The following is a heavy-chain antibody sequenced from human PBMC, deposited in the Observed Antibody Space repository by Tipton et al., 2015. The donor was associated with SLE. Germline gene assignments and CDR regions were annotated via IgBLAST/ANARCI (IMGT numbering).Heavy chain of an antibody. J-gene: IGHJ3*02. CDR1: GFTFSSYG. CDR2: IRYDGGNK. V-gene: IGHV3-30*02. Sequence: SLRLSCAASGFTFSSYGMHWVRQAPGKGLEWVAFIRYDGGNKYYADSVKGRFTISRDNSKNTLYLQMNSLRAEDTAVYYCASGEDDAFDIWGQGTMVTVSS. D-gene: IGHD3-10*01. CDR3: ASGEDDAFDI.